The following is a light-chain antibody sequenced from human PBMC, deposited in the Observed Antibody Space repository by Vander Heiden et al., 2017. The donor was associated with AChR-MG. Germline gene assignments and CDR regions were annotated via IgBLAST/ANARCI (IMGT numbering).Light chain of an antibody. CDR2: GAS. V-gene: IGKV1-39*01. J-gene: IGKJ1*01. Sequence: DIQMTQSPCSLSASVGDRATLTCRASQSISNYLTWSQQKPGKAPKLLIYGASSLQSGVPARFSGSGSGTDFTLTISRLQPEDFATYYCQQSDSIPWTFGQGTKVEVK. CDR3: QQSDSIPWT. CDR1: QSISNY.